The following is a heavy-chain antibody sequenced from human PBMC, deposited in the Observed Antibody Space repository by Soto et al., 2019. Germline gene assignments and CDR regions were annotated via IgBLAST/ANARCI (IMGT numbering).Heavy chain of an antibody. CDR2: ISSSSSYT. CDR3: ARNHHRYSGYDYVDY. V-gene: IGHV3-11*05. D-gene: IGHD5-12*01. CDR1: GFTFSDYY. Sequence: QVQLVESGGGLVKPGESLRLSCVASGFTFSDYYMSWIRQAPGKGLAWVSYISSSSSYTNYADSVKGRFTISRDNAKNSLNLQMNSLIAEDTAVYYCARNHHRYSGYDYVDYWGQGTLVTVSS. J-gene: IGHJ4*02.